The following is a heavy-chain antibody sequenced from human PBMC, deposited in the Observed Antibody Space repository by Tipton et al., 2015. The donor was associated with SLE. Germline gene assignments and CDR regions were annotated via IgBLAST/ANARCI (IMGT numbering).Heavy chain of an antibody. D-gene: IGHD3-10*01. CDR3: ARQRLRLLSPLDA. CDR2: IHYSGGT. CDR1: GGSISSRSHY. J-gene: IGHJ6*02. V-gene: IGHV4-39*07. Sequence: TLSLTCTVSGGSISSRSHYWGWIRQPPGKGLEWIGSIHYSGGTYYNPSLKSRAIISVDTSKNHFSLKLTSVTAADTAVYYCARQRLRLLSPLDAWGQGTTVTVS.